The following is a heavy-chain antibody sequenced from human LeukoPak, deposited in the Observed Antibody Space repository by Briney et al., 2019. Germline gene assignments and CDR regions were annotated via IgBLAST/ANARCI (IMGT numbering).Heavy chain of an antibody. V-gene: IGHV3-9*01. CDR2: ISWNSGSI. CDR3: ARGSYYGGMGDYFDC. D-gene: IGHD1-26*01. CDR1: GFTFDDYA. J-gene: IGHJ4*02. Sequence: PGGSLRLSCAASGFTFDDYAMHWVRQAPGKGLEWVSGISWNSGSIGYADSVKGRFTISRDNSKNTLYLQMNSLRAEDTAVYYCARGSYYGGMGDYFDCWGQGTLVTVSS.